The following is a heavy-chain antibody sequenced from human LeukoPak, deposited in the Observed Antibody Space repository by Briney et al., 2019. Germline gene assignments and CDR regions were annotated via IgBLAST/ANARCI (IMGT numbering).Heavy chain of an antibody. Sequence: SETLSLTCTVSGGSISSHYWSWIRQPPGKGLEWIGHIYYSGSTNYNPSLKSRVTISVDTSKNQFSLKLSSVTAADTAVYYCARVLYDFWSGYYPFNWFDPWGQGTLVTVSS. CDR2: IYYSGST. V-gene: IGHV4-59*11. CDR3: ARVLYDFWSGYYPFNWFDP. J-gene: IGHJ5*02. D-gene: IGHD3-3*01. CDR1: GGSISSHY.